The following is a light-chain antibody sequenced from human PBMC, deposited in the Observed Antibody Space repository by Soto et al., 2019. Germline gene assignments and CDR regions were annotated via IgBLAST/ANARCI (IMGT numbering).Light chain of an antibody. CDR3: AAWDDSLSAFYV. V-gene: IGLV1-47*01. Sequence: QSVLTQPPSASGTPGQRVTISCSGSSSNIGSNYVYWYQQLPGTAPKLLIYRNNQRPSGVPDRFSGSKSGTSAFLAISGLRSEDEADYYCAAWDDSLSAFYVFGTGTKLTVL. J-gene: IGLJ1*01. CDR2: RNN. CDR1: SSNIGSNY.